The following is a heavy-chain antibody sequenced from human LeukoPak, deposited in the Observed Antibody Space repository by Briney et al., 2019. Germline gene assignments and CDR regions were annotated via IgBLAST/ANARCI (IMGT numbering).Heavy chain of an antibody. CDR1: GFTFSSYW. J-gene: IGHJ3*02. CDR3: AREWAGMNDI. V-gene: IGHV3-7*01. CDR2: IKQDGSEK. Sequence: WVYLRLSCAASGFTFSSYWRSRLRHGPGIGLEWVTNIKQDGSEKYYVDSVKGRFTISRDNAKNSLYLQMNSLRAEDTAVYYCAREWAGMNDIWGQGTMVTVSS.